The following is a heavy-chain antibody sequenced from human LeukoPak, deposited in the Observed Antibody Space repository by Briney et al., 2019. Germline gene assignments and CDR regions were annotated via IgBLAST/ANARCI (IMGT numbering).Heavy chain of an antibody. V-gene: IGHV3-33*06. Sequence: GRSLRLSCAASGFTFSSYGMHWVRQAPGKGLEWVAVIWYDGSNKYYADSVKGRFTISRDNSKNTLYPQMNSLRAEDTAVYYCVKTRPPDYYGMDVWGQGTTVTVSS. CDR1: GFTFSSYG. J-gene: IGHJ6*02. CDR3: VKTRPPDYYGMDV. CDR2: IWYDGSNK.